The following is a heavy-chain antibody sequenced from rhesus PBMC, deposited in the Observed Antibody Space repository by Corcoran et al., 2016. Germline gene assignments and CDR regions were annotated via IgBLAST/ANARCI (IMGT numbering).Heavy chain of an antibody. J-gene: IGHJ6*01. Sequence: EVQLVQSGAEVKKPGASVKISCKASGYTFTDYYLHWVRQAPGKGLEWMGLIDPEYSETLPSQQFQHRVTIPADTSTDTAYMELSSLRSDDTAVYYCATDQEHCTGSGCYTNYYGLDSWGQGVVVTVSS. CDR3: ATDQEHCTGSGCYTNYYGLDS. D-gene: IGHD2-21*01. CDR2: IDPEYSET. CDR1: GYTFTDYY. V-gene: IGHV1-111*02.